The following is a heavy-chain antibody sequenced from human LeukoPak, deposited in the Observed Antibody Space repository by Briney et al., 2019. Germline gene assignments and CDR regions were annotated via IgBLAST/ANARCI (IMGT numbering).Heavy chain of an antibody. CDR1: GFTFSSYW. Sequence: GGSLRLSCAASGFTFSSYWMSWVRQAPGKGLEWVANIKQDGSEKYYADSVKGRFTISRDNAKNSLYLQMNSLRAEDTAVYYCARTPRWELLGGWFDYWGQGTLVTVSS. V-gene: IGHV3-7*01. CDR3: ARTPRWELLGGWFDY. D-gene: IGHD1-26*01. CDR2: IKQDGSEK. J-gene: IGHJ4*02.